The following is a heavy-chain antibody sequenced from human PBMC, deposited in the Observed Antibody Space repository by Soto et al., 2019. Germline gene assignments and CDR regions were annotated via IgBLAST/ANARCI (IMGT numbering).Heavy chain of an antibody. CDR3: ARDQLAAAGRRYGMDV. Sequence: QVQLQESGPGLVKPSQTLSLTCTVSGGSISSGGYYWSWIRQHPGKGLEWIGYIYYSGSTYYNPSLKSRVTISVDTSKNQFSLKLSSVTAADTAVYYCARDQLAAAGRRYGMDVWGQGTTVTVSS. CDR2: IYYSGST. D-gene: IGHD6-13*01. CDR1: GGSISSGGYY. V-gene: IGHV4-31*03. J-gene: IGHJ6*02.